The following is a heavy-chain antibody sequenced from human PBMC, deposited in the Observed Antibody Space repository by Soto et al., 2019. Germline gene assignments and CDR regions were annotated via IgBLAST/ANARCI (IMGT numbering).Heavy chain of an antibody. CDR2: ISSSSFSI. CDR1: GFTFSSYS. CDR3: ARNESSNIYGMDV. D-gene: IGHD6-6*01. V-gene: IGHV3-21*01. Sequence: EVQLVESGGGLVKPGGSLRLSCAASGFTFSSYSMNWVRQAPGKGLEWVSSISSSSFSINYADSVKGRFSISRDNAQNSLHLQMNYLRAEDTAVYYCARNESSNIYGMDVWGQGTTVTVSS. J-gene: IGHJ6*02.